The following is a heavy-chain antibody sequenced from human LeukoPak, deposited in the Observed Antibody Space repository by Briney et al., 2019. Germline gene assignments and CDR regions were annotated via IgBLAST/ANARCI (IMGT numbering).Heavy chain of an antibody. CDR3: ATETIGRHYDY. D-gene: IGHD1-14*01. Sequence: PGGSLRLSCAVSGFTFSSCGLNWVRRAPGKALEWVSSIGTTGTARYYADSVRGGFTISRDNAKNSMYLQMDSLRDEDTAVYYCATETIGRHYDYWGQGTLLTVSS. CDR2: IGTTGTAR. J-gene: IGHJ4*02. CDR1: GFTFSSCG. V-gene: IGHV3-21*01.